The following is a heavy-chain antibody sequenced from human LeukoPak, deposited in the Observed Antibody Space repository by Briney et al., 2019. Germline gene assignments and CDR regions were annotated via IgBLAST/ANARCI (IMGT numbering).Heavy chain of an antibody. CDR2: IIPIFGTA. D-gene: IGHD3-10*01. CDR1: GGTFSSYA. V-gene: IGHV1-69*01. J-gene: IGHJ5*02. Sequence: SVTVSCKATGGTFSSYAISWVRQAPGQGLEWMGGIIPIFGTANYAQKFQGRVTITADESTSTAYMELSSLRSEDMAVYYCTVAGAGSYSENWFDPWGQGTLVTVSS. CDR3: TVAGAGSYSENWFDP.